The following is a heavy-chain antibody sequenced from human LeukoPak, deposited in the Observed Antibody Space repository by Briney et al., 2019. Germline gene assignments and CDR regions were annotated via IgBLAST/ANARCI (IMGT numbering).Heavy chain of an antibody. CDR2: ISAYNGNT. D-gene: IGHD3-22*01. CDR1: GYTFTSYG. V-gene: IGHV1-18*01. Sequence: GASVKVSCKASGYTFTSYGISWVRQAPGQGLEWMGWISAYNGNTNYAQKLQGRVTMTTDTSTSTAYMELRSLRSDDTAVYYCARDLHYYDSSGYTEIDYWGQGTLVTVSS. CDR3: ARDLHYYDSSGYTEIDY. J-gene: IGHJ4*02.